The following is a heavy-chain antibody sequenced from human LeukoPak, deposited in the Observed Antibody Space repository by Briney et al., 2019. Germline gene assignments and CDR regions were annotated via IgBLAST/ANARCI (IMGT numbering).Heavy chain of an antibody. V-gene: IGHV4-59*12. D-gene: IGHD4-17*01. Sequence: PSETLSLTCSVSGASISSYYWSWMRQPPGKGLEWIGYISNSGSTNYNPSLKSRVTMSVDTSKNQFSLKLSSVTAADTAMYYCAREGGDYGGPQRDWGQGTLVTVSS. CDR1: GASISSYY. CDR3: AREGGDYGGPQRD. CDR2: ISNSGST. J-gene: IGHJ4*02.